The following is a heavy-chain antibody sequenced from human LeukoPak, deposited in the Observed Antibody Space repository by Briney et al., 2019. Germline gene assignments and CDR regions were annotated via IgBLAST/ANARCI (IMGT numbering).Heavy chain of an antibody. D-gene: IGHD3-22*01. V-gene: IGHV3-21*01. Sequence: GGSLRLSYAASGFNFSSYSMNWVRQAPGKGLEWVSCISSSSSHIYYADSVKGRFTIARDNGKNSLYLQMNSLRAEDTAVYYCVTDGADYYDSTGYPIYFDYWGQGTLVTVSS. CDR2: ISSSSSHI. CDR3: VTDGADYYDSTGYPIYFDY. CDR1: GFNFSSYS. J-gene: IGHJ4*02.